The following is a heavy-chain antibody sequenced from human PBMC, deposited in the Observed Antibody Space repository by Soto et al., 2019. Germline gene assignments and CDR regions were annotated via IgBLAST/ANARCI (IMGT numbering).Heavy chain of an antibody. CDR3: ARRSAEAGTFN. CDR1: GGSISSSSYY. CDR2: IYYSGST. J-gene: IGHJ4*02. Sequence: SETLSLTCTVSGGSISSSSYYWGWIRQPPGKGLEWIGSIYYSGSTYYNPSLKSRVTISVDTSKNQFSLKLSSVTAADTAVYYCARRSAEAGTFNWGQGTLVTVSS. D-gene: IGHD6-19*01. V-gene: IGHV4-39*01.